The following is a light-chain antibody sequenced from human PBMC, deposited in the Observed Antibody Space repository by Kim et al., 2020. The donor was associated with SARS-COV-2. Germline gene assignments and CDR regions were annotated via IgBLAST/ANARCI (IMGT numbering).Light chain of an antibody. CDR3: QQSHTAPLLT. CDR1: QSINAY. Sequence: DIQMTQSPSSLAASVGDRVTITCRASQSINAYLNWYQQKPGKAPKLLIYAASTLQIGVPSRFSGSGSGTDFTLTINSLQTEDFATYYCQQSHTAPLLTFGGGTKVDIK. CDR2: AAS. V-gene: IGKV1-39*01. J-gene: IGKJ4*01.